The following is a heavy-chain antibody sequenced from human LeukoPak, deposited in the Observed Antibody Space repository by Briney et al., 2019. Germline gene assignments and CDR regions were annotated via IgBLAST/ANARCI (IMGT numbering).Heavy chain of an antibody. CDR1: GFTFSDYY. CDR3: ARESEYSSNAFDY. D-gene: IGHD6-6*01. V-gene: IGHV3-11*06. Sequence: GGSLRLSCAASGFTFSDYYVNWVRQAPGKGLEWVSYISRTSGSSTNYADSVKGRFTVSRDNAKDSLYLQMNSLRAEDTAVYYCARESEYSSNAFDYWGQGTLVTVSS. CDR2: ISRTSGSST. J-gene: IGHJ4*02.